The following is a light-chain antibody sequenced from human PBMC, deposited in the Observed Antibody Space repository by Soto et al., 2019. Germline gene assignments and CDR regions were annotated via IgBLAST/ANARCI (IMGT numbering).Light chain of an antibody. CDR2: EVS. Sequence: LTQPASVSGSPGQSITISCTGTSSDVGRYNYVSWYQHHPGKAPKLVISEVSNRPSGISNRFSGSKSGNTACLTISGLQAEDEADYYCSSSVITSTPMYVFGTGTKVTVL. J-gene: IGLJ1*01. CDR3: SSSVITSTPMYV. V-gene: IGLV2-14*01. CDR1: SSDVGRYNY.